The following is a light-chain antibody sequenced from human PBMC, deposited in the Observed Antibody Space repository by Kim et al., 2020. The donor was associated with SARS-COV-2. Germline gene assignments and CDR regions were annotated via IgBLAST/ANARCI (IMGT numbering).Light chain of an antibody. CDR2: KVR. V-gene: IGLV6-57*01. J-gene: IGLJ3*02. Sequence: VILRFSRRSGLIVMGFVQCFLQRPGSSPATVIYKVRKRPSGVPDRFSGSVDSSSNSASLTISGLMTEVEAVYYCQSYDDNIWVFGGGTQLTVL. CDR3: QSYDDNIWV. CDR1: SGLIVMGF.